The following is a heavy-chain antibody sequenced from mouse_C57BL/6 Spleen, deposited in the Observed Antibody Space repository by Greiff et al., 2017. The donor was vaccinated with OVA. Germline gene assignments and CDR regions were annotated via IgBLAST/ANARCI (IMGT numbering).Heavy chain of an antibody. V-gene: IGHV2-9-1*01. D-gene: IGHD2-4*01. CDR1: GFPLTSYA. CDR3: ARTSYDYDFPAYFDY. J-gene: IGHJ2*01. CDR2: IWTGGGT. Sequence: VKLMESGPGLVAPSQRLSITCTVSGFPLTSYAISWVRQPPGKGLEWLGVIWTGGGTNYNSALKSRLSISKDNSKSQVFLKMNSLQTDDTARYDCARTSYDYDFPAYFDYWGQGTTLTVSS.